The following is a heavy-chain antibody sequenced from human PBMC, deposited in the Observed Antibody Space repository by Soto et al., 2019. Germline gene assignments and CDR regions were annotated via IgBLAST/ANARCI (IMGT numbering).Heavy chain of an antibody. CDR3: ARGGLAMSYYYFDY. D-gene: IGHD5-18*01. Sequence: QVQLVQSGAEVKKPGSSVKVSCKASGGTFSSYTISWVRQAPGQGLEWMGRIIPILGIANYAQKFQGRVTITAEKSTSTAYMELSSLRSEDTAVYFCARGGLAMSYYYFDYWGQGTLVTVSS. CDR2: IIPILGIA. V-gene: IGHV1-69*02. CDR1: GGTFSSYT. J-gene: IGHJ4*02.